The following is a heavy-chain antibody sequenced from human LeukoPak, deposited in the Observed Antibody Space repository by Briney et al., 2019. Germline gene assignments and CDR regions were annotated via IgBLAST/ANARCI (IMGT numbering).Heavy chain of an antibody. D-gene: IGHD6-13*01. CDR2: IYNTGDT. J-gene: IGHJ4*02. CDR3: TKDLGQQLVVY. Sequence: GGSLRLSCAASGFSGSGNFTSWVRQPPGKGLEWVSVIYNTGDTYYADSVKGRFTTSRDSSTGTLYLQMNSLRPEDTGVYYCTKDLGQQLVVYWGQGTLVTVAS. V-gene: IGHV3-53*03. CDR1: GFSGSGNF.